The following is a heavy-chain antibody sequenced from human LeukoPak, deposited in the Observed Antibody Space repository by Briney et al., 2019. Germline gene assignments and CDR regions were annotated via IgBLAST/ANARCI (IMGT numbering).Heavy chain of an antibody. V-gene: IGHV3-23*01. Sequence: PGGSLRLSCAASGFTFSTYAMNWVRQAPGKGLEWVSAISGSGGSTYYADSVKGRFTISRDNSKNTLYLQMHSLRAEDTAVYYCAKAALRATPLPFDCWGQGTLVTVSS. CDR2: ISGSGGST. CDR1: GFTFSTYA. D-gene: IGHD4-17*01. J-gene: IGHJ4*02. CDR3: AKAALRATPLPFDC.